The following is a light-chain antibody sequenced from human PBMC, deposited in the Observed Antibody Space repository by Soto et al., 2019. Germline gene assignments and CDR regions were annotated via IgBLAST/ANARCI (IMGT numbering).Light chain of an antibody. CDR2: GAS. V-gene: IGKV3-20*01. CDR3: EQYGSSPLT. CDR1: QRVSSSY. J-gene: IGKJ4*01. Sequence: EIVLTQSPGTLSLSPGERAALSCRASQRVSSSYLAWYQQKPGQAPRLLIYGASSRATGIPDRFSGSGSGTDFTLTISRLEPEDFAVYYWEQYGSSPLTFGGGTTVEIK.